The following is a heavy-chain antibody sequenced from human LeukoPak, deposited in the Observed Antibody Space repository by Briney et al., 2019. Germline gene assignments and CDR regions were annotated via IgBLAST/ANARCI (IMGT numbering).Heavy chain of an antibody. Sequence: SETLSLTCTVSGGSISSYYWSWIRQPPGKGLEWIVYIYYSGSTFYSPSLKSRVTMSLDTSKNQFSLNLRSVTAADTAVYFCARVTDRYCSSANCKGNAYDVWGQGTLVTVSS. CDR1: GGSISSYY. CDR3: ARVTDRYCSSANCKGNAYDV. CDR2: IYYSGST. V-gene: IGHV4-59*08. D-gene: IGHD2-2*01. J-gene: IGHJ3*01.